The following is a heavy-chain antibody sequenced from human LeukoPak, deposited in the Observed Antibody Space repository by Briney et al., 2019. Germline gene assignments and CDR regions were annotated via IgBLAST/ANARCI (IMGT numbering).Heavy chain of an antibody. CDR1: GFTFSSYS. CDR2: ISSSSSYI. CDR3: ARDLGAAAGTWY. V-gene: IGHV3-21*01. J-gene: IGHJ4*02. D-gene: IGHD6-13*01. Sequence: GGSLRLSCAASGFTFSSYSMNWVRQAPGKGLEWVSSISSSSSYIYYADSVKGRFTISRDNAKNSLYLQMNSLRAEDTAVYYCARDLGAAAGTWYWGQGTLVTVSS.